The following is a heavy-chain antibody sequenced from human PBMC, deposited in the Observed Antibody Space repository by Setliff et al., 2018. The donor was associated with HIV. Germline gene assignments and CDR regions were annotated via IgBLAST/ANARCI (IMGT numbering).Heavy chain of an antibody. V-gene: IGHV2-5*02. J-gene: IGHJ3*02. Sequence: SGPTLVNPTQTLTLTCTFSGFSLSTSGVGVGWIRQPPGTALEWLALIYWDDDKRYSSSLRSRLTITKDTSKNQVVLTMTNMDPVDTATYYWAHRHTVTTSIDAFDIWGQGTMVTVSS. CDR1: GFSLSTSGVG. CDR3: AHRHTVTTSIDAFDI. CDR2: IYWDDDK. D-gene: IGHD4-4*01.